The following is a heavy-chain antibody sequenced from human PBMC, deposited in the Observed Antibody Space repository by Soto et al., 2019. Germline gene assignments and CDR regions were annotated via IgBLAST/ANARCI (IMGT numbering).Heavy chain of an antibody. CDR3: AKGPLIRFLEWLLYY. V-gene: IGHV3-23*01. CDR1: GFTFSSYV. CDR2: ISGSGGST. D-gene: IGHD3-3*01. J-gene: IGHJ4*02. Sequence: GGSLRLSCAASGFTFSSYVMSWVRQAPGKGLEWVSGISGSGGSTYYSDSVKGRFTISRDNSKNTLYLQMNSLRAEDTAVYYCAKGPLIRFLEWLLYYWGQGTLVTVSS.